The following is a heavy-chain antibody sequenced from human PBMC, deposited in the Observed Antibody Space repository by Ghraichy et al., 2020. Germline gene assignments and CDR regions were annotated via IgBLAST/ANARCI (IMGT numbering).Heavy chain of an antibody. Sequence: GGSLRLCCTASGLTFSDDSMNWVRQAPGMGLEWVSHIWGGGATHYADSVMGRFTISRDNAKNSLCLQMNSLRVADTAVYYCVRDREWAFDIWGHGTMVTVSS. D-gene: IGHD3-3*01. CDR2: IWGGGAT. J-gene: IGHJ3*02. V-gene: IGHV3-48*01. CDR1: GLTFSDDS. CDR3: VRDREWAFDI.